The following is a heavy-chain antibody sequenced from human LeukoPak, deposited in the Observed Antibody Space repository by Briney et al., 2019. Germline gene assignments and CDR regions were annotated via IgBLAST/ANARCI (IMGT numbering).Heavy chain of an antibody. Sequence: SETLSLTCAVYGGSFSGYYWSWIRQPPGKGLEWIGEINHSGSTNYNPSLKNRVTISVDTSKNQFSLKLSSVTAADTAVYYCARGSRRLKLDYWGQGTLVTVSS. J-gene: IGHJ4*02. CDR3: ARGSRRLKLDY. V-gene: IGHV4-34*01. D-gene: IGHD1-1*01. CDR1: GGSFSGYY. CDR2: INHSGST.